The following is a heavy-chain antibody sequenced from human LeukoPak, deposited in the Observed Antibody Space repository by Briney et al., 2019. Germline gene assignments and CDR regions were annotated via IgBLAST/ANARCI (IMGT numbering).Heavy chain of an antibody. J-gene: IGHJ4*02. Sequence: SLRLSCAASGFHFEDHVMHWVRQAPGEGLEWVSSISWSGDRMGYADAVKGRFTISRDNAKNSLFLQMNSLRVEDTALYYCAKDLGGSATTVWGQGTLVTVSS. D-gene: IGHD2-2*01. CDR2: ISWSGDRM. CDR1: GFHFEDHV. V-gene: IGHV3-9*01. CDR3: AKDLGGSATTV.